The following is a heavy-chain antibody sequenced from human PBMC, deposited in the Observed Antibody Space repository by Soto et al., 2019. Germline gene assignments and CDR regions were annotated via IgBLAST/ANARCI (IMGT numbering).Heavy chain of an antibody. V-gene: IGHV4-59*01. D-gene: IGHD5-18*01. CDR3: ARAGYSYGFGYYYDY. CDR2: IYYDGTT. Sequence: SEPLSLTCTVSGGSILRYYWRWIRQPPGKGLGWLVYIYYDGTTNYSPSLKSRVTISVDTYNNLFSLRLSSVTAADTAVYYCARAGYSYGFGYYYDYWGQGTLVTVSS. J-gene: IGHJ4*02. CDR1: GGSILRYY.